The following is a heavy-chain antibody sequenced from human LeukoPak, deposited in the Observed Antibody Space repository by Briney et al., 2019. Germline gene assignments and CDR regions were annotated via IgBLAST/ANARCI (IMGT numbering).Heavy chain of an antibody. Sequence: PGGSLRLSCAASGFTFSSYSMNWVRQAPGKGLEWVSSISSSSSYIYYADSVKGRFTISRDNAKNSLYLQMNSLRAEDTAVYYCARDQMVRGFRSPSYYYYMDVWGKGTTVTVSS. D-gene: IGHD3-10*01. CDR3: ARDQMVRGFRSPSYYYYMDV. CDR2: ISSSSSYI. J-gene: IGHJ6*03. CDR1: GFTFSSYS. V-gene: IGHV3-21*01.